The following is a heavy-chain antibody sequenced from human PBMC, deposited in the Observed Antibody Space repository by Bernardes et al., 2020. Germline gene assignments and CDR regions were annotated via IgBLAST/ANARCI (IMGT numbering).Heavy chain of an antibody. D-gene: IGHD2-2*01. CDR2: IKQDGTEQ. Sequence: GGSLRLSCAASGFTFSNYWMGWVRQAPGKGLEWVANIKQDGTEQYYVDSVKGRFTISRDNAKNSLYLEMNCLRAEDTAVYYCARDRCSSTSCFFDYLVRGILVNVSS. J-gene: IGHJ4*02. CDR3: ARDRCSSTSCFFDY. V-gene: IGHV3-7*03. CDR1: GFTFSNYW.